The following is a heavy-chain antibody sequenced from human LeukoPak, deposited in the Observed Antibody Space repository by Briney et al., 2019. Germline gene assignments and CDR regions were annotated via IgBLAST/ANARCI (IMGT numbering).Heavy chain of an antibody. CDR2: IIPIFGTA. V-gene: IGHV1-69*05. J-gene: IGHJ6*03. CDR3: ARVRYDFWSGYPIGNYYYMGV. Sequence: ASVKVSCKASGGTFSSYAISWVRQAPGQGLEWMGGIIPIFGTANYAQKFQGRVTITTDESTSTAYMELSSLRSEDTAVYYCARVRYDFWSGYPIGNYYYMGVWGKGTTVTVSS. D-gene: IGHD3-3*01. CDR1: GGTFSSYA.